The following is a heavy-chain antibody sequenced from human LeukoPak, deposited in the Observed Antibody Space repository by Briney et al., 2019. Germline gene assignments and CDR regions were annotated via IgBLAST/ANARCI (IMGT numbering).Heavy chain of an antibody. CDR3: AKGHGSRTGDFEY. Sequence: GGSLRLSCAASGFTFDDYAMHWVRQAPGMGLEWVSLISGDSDCTYYADSVKGRFTISRDNSKNSLYLQMNTLRTEDNALYYCAKGHGSRTGDFEYWGQGTLVTVSS. D-gene: IGHD3-10*01. CDR2: ISGDSDCT. J-gene: IGHJ4*02. V-gene: IGHV3-43*02. CDR1: GFTFDDYA.